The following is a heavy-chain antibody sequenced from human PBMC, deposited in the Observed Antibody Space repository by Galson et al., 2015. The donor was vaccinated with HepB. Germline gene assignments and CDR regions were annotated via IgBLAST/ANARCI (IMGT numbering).Heavy chain of an antibody. V-gene: IGHV3-21*01. J-gene: IGHJ4*02. D-gene: IGHD2-21*01. CDR1: GFTFSSYG. CDR2: ISSISSYI. Sequence: SLRLSCAASGFTFSSYGMNWVRQAPGKGLEWVSSISSISSYISYADSVKGPFTISRDNAQNLLFLRVNRLRGEDMAVYYCARDFLWQHLVPQDRRDYWGQGTLVTVSS. CDR3: ARDFLWQHLVPQDRRDY.